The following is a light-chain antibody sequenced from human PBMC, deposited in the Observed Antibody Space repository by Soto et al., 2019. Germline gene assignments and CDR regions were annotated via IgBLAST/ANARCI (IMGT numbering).Light chain of an antibody. CDR3: QQYGSSPPIT. CDR1: QSVTRSD. CDR2: GAS. Sequence: EIVLTQSPGILSLSPGERATLSCRASQSVTRSDLAWYQQKPGQAPRLLIYGASSRATGIPDRFSGGGSGTDFTLTISRLEPEDFAVYYCQQYGSSPPITFGQGTDWRL. V-gene: IGKV3-20*01. J-gene: IGKJ5*01.